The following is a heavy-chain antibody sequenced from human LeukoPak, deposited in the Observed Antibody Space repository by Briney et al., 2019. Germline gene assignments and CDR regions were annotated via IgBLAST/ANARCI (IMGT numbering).Heavy chain of an antibody. CDR1: GGSISSFY. CDR3: AGSLPAPKEFRN. Sequence: SETLSLTCTVSGGSISSFYWSWIRQPPGKGLEWIGYIYTSGTSNYNPSLKSRVTISADTSKNQFSLGLTSVNATDTAVYYCAGSLPAPKEFRNWGQGILVTVSS. D-gene: IGHD2-2*01. J-gene: IGHJ4*02. V-gene: IGHV4-4*09. CDR2: IYTSGTS.